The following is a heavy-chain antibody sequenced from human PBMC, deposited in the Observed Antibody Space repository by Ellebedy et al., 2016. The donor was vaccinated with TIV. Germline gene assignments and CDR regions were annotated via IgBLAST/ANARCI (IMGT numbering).Heavy chain of an antibody. D-gene: IGHD3-22*01. CDR1: DGSTSGYY. CDR2: IHYSGST. Sequence: MPSETLSLTCTVSDGSTSGYYWSWIRQPPGKGLEWIGYIHYSGSTSYNPSLKSRVSISGDTPTGHFSLTLSSVTAAGTAVYFCTRLGLSGGYWSLFDFWGQGTLVTVSS. J-gene: IGHJ4*02. CDR3: TRLGLSGGYWSLFDF. V-gene: IGHV4-59*01.